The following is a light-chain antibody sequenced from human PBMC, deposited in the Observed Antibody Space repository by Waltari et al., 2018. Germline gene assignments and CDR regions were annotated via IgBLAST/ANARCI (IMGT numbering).Light chain of an antibody. CDR1: SSDVGVYNY. V-gene: IGLV2-14*01. CDR3: SSYTSSSTWV. Sequence: QSALTQPASVSGSPGQSISISCTGTSSDVGVYNYVSWYQQHPGKAPKLMIYEVGNRPSGISNRFSGSQSDNTASLTISGLQAEDEADYYCSSYTSSSTWVFGGGTKLTVL. CDR2: EVG. J-gene: IGLJ3*02.